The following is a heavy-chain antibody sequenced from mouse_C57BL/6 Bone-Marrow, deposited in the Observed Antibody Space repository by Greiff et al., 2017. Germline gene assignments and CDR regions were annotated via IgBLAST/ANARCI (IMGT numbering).Heavy chain of an antibody. Sequence: VQLQQSGAELVRPGASVKLSCTAPGFNIKDDYMHWVKQRPEQGLEWIGWIDPENGDTEYASKFQGKATITADTSSNTAYLQLSSLTSEDTAVYDSTTILYPYYYDDWGQGTTLTVSS. CDR2: IDPENGDT. D-gene: IGHD2-12*01. CDR3: TTILYPYYYDD. V-gene: IGHV14-4*01. CDR1: GFNIKDDY. J-gene: IGHJ2*01.